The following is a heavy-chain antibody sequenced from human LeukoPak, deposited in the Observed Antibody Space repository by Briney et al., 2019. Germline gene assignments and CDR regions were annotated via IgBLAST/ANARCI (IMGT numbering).Heavy chain of an antibody. CDR2: INPSGGSA. CDR3: ARVDGAVAAIDY. CDR1: GYTFTSYY. Sequence: ASVKVSCKASGYTFTSYYMHWVRQAPGQGLEWMGIINPSGGSASYAQKFQGRVTMTRDTSTNTVYMELSSLRSEDTAVYYCARVDGAVAAIDYWGQGTLVTVSS. D-gene: IGHD2-15*01. V-gene: IGHV1-46*01. J-gene: IGHJ4*02.